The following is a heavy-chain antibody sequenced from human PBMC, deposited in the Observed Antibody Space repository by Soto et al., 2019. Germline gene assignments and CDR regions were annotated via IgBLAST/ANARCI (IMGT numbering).Heavy chain of an antibody. V-gene: IGHV3-33*01. J-gene: IGHJ6*02. CDR1: GFTFSSYG. Sequence: GGSLRLSCAASGFTFSSYGMHWVRQAPGKGLERVAVIWNDGSNKYYADSVQGRFTISRDNSKNTLYLQMNSLRAEDTAVYYCARDSGYYGMDVWGQGTMVTVSS. CDR3: ARDSGYYGMDV. CDR2: IWNDGSNK. D-gene: IGHD3-10*01.